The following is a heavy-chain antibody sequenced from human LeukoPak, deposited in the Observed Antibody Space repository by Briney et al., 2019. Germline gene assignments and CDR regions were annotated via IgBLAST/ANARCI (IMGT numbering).Heavy chain of an antibody. J-gene: IGHJ4*02. CDR1: GGSFSGYY. Sequence: SETLSLTCAVYGGSFSGYYWSWIRQPPGKGLEWIGEINHSGSTNYNPSFKSRVTISVDTSKNQFSLKLSSVTAADTAVYYCARGPTRRDFDYWGQGTLVTVSS. CDR2: INHSGST. CDR3: ARGPTRRDFDY. V-gene: IGHV4-34*01.